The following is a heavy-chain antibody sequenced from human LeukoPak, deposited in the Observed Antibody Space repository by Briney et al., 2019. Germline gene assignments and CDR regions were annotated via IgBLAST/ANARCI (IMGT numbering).Heavy chain of an antibody. CDR2: IYYTGST. D-gene: IGHD1-26*01. Sequence: SETLSLTCIVSGGSISSYYWSWIRQPPGKGPEWIGYIYYTGSTNYNPSLKSRVTISVDTSKNQLSLKLRSVTAADTAVYYCARQGSGTYLNPLDIWGQGTVVTVSS. CDR1: GGSISSYY. V-gene: IGHV4-59*08. J-gene: IGHJ3*02. CDR3: ARQGSGTYLNPLDI.